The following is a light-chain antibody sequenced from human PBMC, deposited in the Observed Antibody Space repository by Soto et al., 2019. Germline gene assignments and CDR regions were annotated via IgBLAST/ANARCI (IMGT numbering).Light chain of an antibody. Sequence: EIVMTQSPATLSVSPGERATLSCRASQSVSSNLAWYQQKPGQAPRLLIYGASTRATGIPARFSGSGFGTKFTLTISSLQSEDFAVYYCQQYNNWPLTFGGGTKVDIK. V-gene: IGKV3-15*01. CDR3: QQYNNWPLT. J-gene: IGKJ4*01. CDR2: GAS. CDR1: QSVSSN.